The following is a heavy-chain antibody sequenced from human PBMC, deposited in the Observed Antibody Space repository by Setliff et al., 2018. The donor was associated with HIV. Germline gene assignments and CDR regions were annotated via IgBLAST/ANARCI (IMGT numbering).Heavy chain of an antibody. CDR2: IYYTGST. V-gene: IGHV4-30-4*08. D-gene: IGHD3-16*01. J-gene: IGHJ4*02. Sequence: SETLSLTCTVSGGSITSGDYHLSWIRQPPGKGLEWIGYIYYTGSTNYNPSLKSRVTVSADTSKNQFSLKLTSVTAADTAVYYCARGDPFTDFDSWGQGTLVTVSS. CDR3: ARGDPFTDFDS. CDR1: GGSITSGDYH.